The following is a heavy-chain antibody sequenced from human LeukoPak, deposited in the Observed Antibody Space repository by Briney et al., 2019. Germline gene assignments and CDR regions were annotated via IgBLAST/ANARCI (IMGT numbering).Heavy chain of an antibody. CDR3: ASDGAKFGAPTYYYYCMDV. CDR1: GLTFSSYA. V-gene: IGHV3-23*01. CDR2: VSGGGGST. J-gene: IGHJ6*03. Sequence: GGSLRLSCAFSGLTFSSYAMTWLRQAPGKGLEWVSAVSGGGGSTYYADSGRGRSTISRDNSKNPLYLQMNSLKAEDTAVYYGASDGAKFGAPTYYYYCMDVWGKGTTVTVSS. D-gene: IGHD3-10*01.